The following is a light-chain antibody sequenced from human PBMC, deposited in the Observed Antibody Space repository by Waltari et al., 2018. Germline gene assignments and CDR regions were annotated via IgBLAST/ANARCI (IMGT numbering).Light chain of an antibody. Sequence: EIVMTQSPATLSESPGERATLSCRASQSVKTNLAWYQQKPGQAPRLLIYGASNRAPGVPARFSGSGSGTDFTLTISSLQSEDFALYYCQQYNNWPPVFTFGPGTKVDIK. CDR2: GAS. J-gene: IGKJ3*01. CDR3: QQYNNWPPVFT. CDR1: QSVKTN. V-gene: IGKV3-15*01.